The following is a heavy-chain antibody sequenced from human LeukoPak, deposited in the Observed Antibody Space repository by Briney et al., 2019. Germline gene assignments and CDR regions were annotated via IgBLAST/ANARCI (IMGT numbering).Heavy chain of an antibody. D-gene: IGHD6-19*01. Sequence: PGGSLTLSCPASRFTFSSYKVNWVRQPAGKGREWVASISSSGSYIYYADSVKGRFTISRDNARNSLYLQMTSLRAEDTAVYYCARESGSGEFDYWGRGTLVTVSS. V-gene: IGHV3-21*01. CDR2: ISSSGSYI. CDR3: ARESGSGEFDY. CDR1: RFTFSSYK. J-gene: IGHJ4*02.